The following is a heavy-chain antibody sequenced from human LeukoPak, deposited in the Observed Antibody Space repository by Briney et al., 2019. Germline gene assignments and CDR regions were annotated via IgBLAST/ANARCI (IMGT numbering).Heavy chain of an antibody. CDR3: ARDGGGWFGELSPPL. D-gene: IGHD3-10*01. J-gene: IGHJ4*02. CDR2: INSDGSGT. CDR1: GFTFSSYW. V-gene: IGHV3-74*01. Sequence: GGSLRLSCAVSGFTFSSYWMHWVRQAPGKGLLWVSHINSDGSGTSYADSVKGRFTVSRDNAMNTLYLQMSNVRAEDTAVYYCARDGGGWFGELSPPLWGQGTLVTVSS.